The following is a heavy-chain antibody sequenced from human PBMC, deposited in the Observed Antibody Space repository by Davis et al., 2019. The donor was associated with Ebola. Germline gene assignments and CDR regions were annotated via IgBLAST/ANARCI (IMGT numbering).Heavy chain of an antibody. V-gene: IGHV3-9*01. CDR1: GLTFDDYA. Sequence: GGSLTLSCAASGLTFDDYAMHWVRQAPGKGLQWVSGNSWNSGSIGYADSVKGRFTISRDNAKNSLYLQMNSLRADDTALYYCAKDISPGGPLGFDYWGQGTLVTVSS. D-gene: IGHD4-23*01. CDR3: AKDISPGGPLGFDY. CDR2: NSWNSGSI. J-gene: IGHJ4*02.